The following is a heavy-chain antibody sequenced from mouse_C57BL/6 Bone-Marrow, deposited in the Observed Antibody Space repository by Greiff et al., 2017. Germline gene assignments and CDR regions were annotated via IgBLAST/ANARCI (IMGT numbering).Heavy chain of an antibody. Sequence: VKLVESGAELVRPGASVKLSCKASGYTFTDYYINWVKQRPGQGLEWIARIYPGSGNTYYNEKFKGKATLTAEKSSSTAYMQLSSLTSEDSAVYFCARESYGYGYWGQGTTLTVSS. CDR2: IYPGSGNT. V-gene: IGHV1-76*01. CDR3: ARESYGYGY. J-gene: IGHJ2*01. D-gene: IGHD2-2*01. CDR1: GYTFTDYY.